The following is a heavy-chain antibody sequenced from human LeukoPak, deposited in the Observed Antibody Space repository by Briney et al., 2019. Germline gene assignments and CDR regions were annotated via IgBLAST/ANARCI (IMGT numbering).Heavy chain of an antibody. D-gene: IGHD3-22*01. CDR3: ARAMIVVVITTDWFDP. CDR1: GFTFSSYA. Sequence: GGSLRLSCAASGFTFSSYAMHWVRRAPGKGLEWVAVISYDGSNKYYADSVKGRFTISRDNSENTLYLQMNSLRAEDTAVYYCARAMIVVVITTDWFDPWGQGTLVTVSS. CDR2: ISYDGSNK. J-gene: IGHJ5*02. V-gene: IGHV3-30*04.